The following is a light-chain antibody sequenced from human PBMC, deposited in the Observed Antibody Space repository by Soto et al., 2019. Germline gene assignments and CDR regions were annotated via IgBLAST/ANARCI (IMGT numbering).Light chain of an antibody. V-gene: IGKV3-15*01. CDR1: QSVSSY. Sequence: EIRMTKSPATLSVSPGERATLSCRASQSVSSYLAWYQQKPGQAPRLLIYGASTRATDIPARFSGSGSGTEFTLTISSLQSEDFALYYCQQYNNWPLTFGGGTKVDIK. CDR3: QQYNNWPLT. J-gene: IGKJ4*01. CDR2: GAS.